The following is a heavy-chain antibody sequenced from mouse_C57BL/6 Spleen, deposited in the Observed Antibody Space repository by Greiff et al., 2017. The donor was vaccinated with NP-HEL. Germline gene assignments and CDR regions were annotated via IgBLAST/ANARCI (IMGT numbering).Heavy chain of an antibody. Sequence: EVQGVESGGGLVKPGGSLKLSCAASGFTFSDYGMHWVRQAPEKGLEWVAYISSGSSTIYYADTVKGRFTISRDNAKNTLFLQMTSLRSEDTAMYYCARGITTVVARAMDYWGQGTSVTVSS. J-gene: IGHJ4*01. CDR3: ARGITTVVARAMDY. CDR2: ISSGSSTI. D-gene: IGHD1-1*01. CDR1: GFTFSDYG. V-gene: IGHV5-17*01.